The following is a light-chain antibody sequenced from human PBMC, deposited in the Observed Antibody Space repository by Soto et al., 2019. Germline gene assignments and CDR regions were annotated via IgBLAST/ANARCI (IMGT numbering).Light chain of an antibody. V-gene: IGKV1-8*01. Sequence: AIRMTQSPSSFSASTGDRVTITCQASQGISSYLAWYQQKPGKAPKLLIYAASTLQSGVPSRFSGSGSGTDFTLTISCLQSEDFATYYCQQYYSYPRTFGQGTKVDI. CDR2: AAS. CDR1: QGISSY. J-gene: IGKJ1*01. CDR3: QQYYSYPRT.